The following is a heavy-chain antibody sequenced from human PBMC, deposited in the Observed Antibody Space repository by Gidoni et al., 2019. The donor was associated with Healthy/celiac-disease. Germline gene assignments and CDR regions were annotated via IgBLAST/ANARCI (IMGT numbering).Heavy chain of an antibody. CDR3: ASNNCSSTSCYWIWFDP. CDR2: IIPSFGTA. V-gene: IGHV1-69*01. CDR1: GGTFSSYA. J-gene: IGHJ5*02. D-gene: IGHD2-2*01. Sequence: QVQLVQSGAEVKKPGSSVKVSCKASGGTFSSYAISWVRQAPGQGLEWMGGIIPSFGTANYAQKFQGRVTISADESTSTAYMELSSLRSEDTAVYYCASNNCSSTSCYWIWFDPWGQGTLVTVSS.